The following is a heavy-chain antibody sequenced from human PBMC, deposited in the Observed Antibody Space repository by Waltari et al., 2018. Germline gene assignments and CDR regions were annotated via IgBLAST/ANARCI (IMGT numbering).Heavy chain of an antibody. V-gene: IGHV3-23*04. CDR1: GFPFSSYA. CDR2: ISGSGGRT. CDR3: AKDRLLPWGFQH. J-gene: IGHJ1*01. D-gene: IGHD6-25*01. Sequence: EVQLVESGGGLVQPGGSLRLSCAASGFPFSSYAMSWVRQAPGKGLEWVSAISGSGGRTYYADSVKGRFTISRDNSKNTLYLQMNSLRAEDTAVYYCAKDRLLPWGFQHWGQGTLVTVSS.